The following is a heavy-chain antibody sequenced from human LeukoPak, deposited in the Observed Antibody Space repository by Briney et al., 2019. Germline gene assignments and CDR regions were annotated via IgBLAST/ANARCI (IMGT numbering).Heavy chain of an antibody. CDR1: GYTLTELS. J-gene: IGHJ5*02. Sequence: ASVKVSRKVSGYTLTELSMHWVRQAPGKGLEWMGGFDPEDGETIYAQKFQGRVTMTEDTSTDTAYMELSSLRSGDTAVYYCATDRRWEPNNWFDPWGQGTLVTVSS. D-gene: IGHD1-26*01. V-gene: IGHV1-24*01. CDR3: ATDRRWEPNNWFDP. CDR2: FDPEDGET.